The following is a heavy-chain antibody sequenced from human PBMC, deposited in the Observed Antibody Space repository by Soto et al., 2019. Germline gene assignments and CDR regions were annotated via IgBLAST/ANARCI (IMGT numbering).Heavy chain of an antibody. CDR3: TTWRSEKYFTSVSCYGDGAY. CDR2: IKSWTDGGRV. CDR1: GFTFNSAW. J-gene: IGHJ4*02. D-gene: IGHD2-2*01. Sequence: EVPLVESGGALVKPGESLTLSCAASGFTFNSAWMTWVRQAPGKGLEWVGRIKSWTDGGRVDTAAPVKGRFTISRDDSKNTFYLQMNSLKSEDTAVYYCTTWRSEKYFTSVSCYGDGAYWGQGTLVTVSS. V-gene: IGHV3-15*02.